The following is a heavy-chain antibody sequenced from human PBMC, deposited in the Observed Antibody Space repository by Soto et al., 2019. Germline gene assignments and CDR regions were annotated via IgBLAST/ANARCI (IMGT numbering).Heavy chain of an antibody. V-gene: IGHV3-53*04. J-gene: IGHJ6*02. CDR2: IYSGGST. Sequence: GGSLRLSCAASGFTVSSNYMSWVRQAPGKGLEWVSVIYSGGSTCYADSVKGRFTISRHNSKNTLYLQMNSLRAEDTAVYYCARDIWVGATAVRDYYYGMDVWGQGTTVTVSS. D-gene: IGHD1-26*01. CDR1: GFTVSSNY. CDR3: ARDIWVGATAVRDYYYGMDV.